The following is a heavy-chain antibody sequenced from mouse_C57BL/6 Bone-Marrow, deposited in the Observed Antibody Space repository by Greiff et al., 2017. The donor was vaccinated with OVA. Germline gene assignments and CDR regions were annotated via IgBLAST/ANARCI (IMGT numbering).Heavy chain of an antibody. CDR1: GFTFSDYG. CDR3: ARVPWFAY. CDR2: ISSGSSTI. Sequence: EVKLVESGGGLVKPGGSLKLSCAASGFTFSDYGMHWVRQAPETGLEWVAYISSGSSTIYYADTVKGRFTISRDNAKNTLFLQMTSLRSEDTAMYYCARVPWFAYWGQGTLVTVSA. J-gene: IGHJ3*01. V-gene: IGHV5-17*01.